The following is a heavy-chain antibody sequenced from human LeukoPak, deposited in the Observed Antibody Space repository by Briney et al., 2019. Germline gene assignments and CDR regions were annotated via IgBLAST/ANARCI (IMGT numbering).Heavy chain of an antibody. CDR1: SXXYY. Sequence: SXXYYWSWIRXXPGRGLEWIGYIYYSGSTYYNPSLKSRVTISVDTSKNQFSLKLSSVTAADTAVYYCARGTYFYDSSGQAFDYWGQGTLVTVSS. V-gene: IGHV4-30-4*01. D-gene: IGHD3-22*01. CDR2: IYYSGST. CDR3: ARGTYFYDSSGQAFDY. J-gene: IGHJ4*02.